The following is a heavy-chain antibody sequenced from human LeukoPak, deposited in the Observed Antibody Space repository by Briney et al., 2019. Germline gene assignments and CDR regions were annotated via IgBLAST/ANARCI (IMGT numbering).Heavy chain of an antibody. CDR3: ARQVYYHNRPAYDY. V-gene: IGHV4-59*08. CDR2: IYYTGTT. D-gene: IGHD1-14*01. J-gene: IGHJ4*02. CDR1: DGSISGYH. Sequence: PSETLSLTCTVSDGSISGYHWSWIRQPPGKGLEWIGYIYYTGTTNYNPSLERRVTISVDTSKNQFSLKLTSVTAADTAVYYCARQVYYHNRPAYDYWGQGTLVTVSS.